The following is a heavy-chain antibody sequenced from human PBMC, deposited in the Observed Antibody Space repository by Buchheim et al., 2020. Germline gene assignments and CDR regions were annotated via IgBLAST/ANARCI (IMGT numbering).Heavy chain of an antibody. D-gene: IGHD3-16*01. CDR2: TYYRSKWYN. Sequence: QVQLQQSGPGLVKPSQTLSLTCAISGDSVSSNSGAWSWIRYSPSRGLEWLGRTYYRSKWYNNYAVSVRIRITINPTTSKNQFSLQLNSVTPEDTAVYYCAGGTFSLGIDSWGQGTL. CDR3: AGGTFSLGIDS. J-gene: IGHJ4*02. CDR1: GDSVSSNSGA. V-gene: IGHV6-1*01.